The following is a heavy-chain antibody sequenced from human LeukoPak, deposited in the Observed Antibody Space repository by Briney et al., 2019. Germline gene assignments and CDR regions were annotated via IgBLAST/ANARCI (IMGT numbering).Heavy chain of an antibody. V-gene: IGHV3-30*02. D-gene: IGHD3-22*01. J-gene: IGHJ4*02. CDR1: GFTFGYYG. CDR2: IVYDGSGK. CDR3: ARDNYYDRSGYYYGDFDY. Sequence: PGGSLRLSCAGSGFTFGYYGMHWVRQTPGEGLEWVALIVYDGSGKHYADSVRGRFTISRDNSKKTLYLQMNSLRAEDTAVYYCARDNYYDRSGYYYGDFDYWGQGTLVTVS.